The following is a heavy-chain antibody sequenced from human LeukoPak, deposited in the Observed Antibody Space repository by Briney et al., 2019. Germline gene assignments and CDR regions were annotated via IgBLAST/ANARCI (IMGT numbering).Heavy chain of an antibody. Sequence: QPGGSLTLSCAASGFTFSSYWMSWVRQAPGKGLEWVANIKQDGSEKYYVDSVKGRFTISRDNAKNSLYLQMNSLRAEDTAVYYCAREGGAYYYDSSGYFDYWGQGTLVTVSS. CDR3: AREGGAYYYDSSGYFDY. V-gene: IGHV3-7*01. D-gene: IGHD3-22*01. J-gene: IGHJ4*02. CDR1: GFTFSSYW. CDR2: IKQDGSEK.